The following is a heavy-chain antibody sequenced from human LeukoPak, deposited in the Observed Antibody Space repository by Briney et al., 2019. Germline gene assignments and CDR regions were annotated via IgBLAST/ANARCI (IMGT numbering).Heavy chain of an antibody. CDR2: INHSGST. Sequence: SETLSLTCAVYGGSFSGYYWSWIRQPPGKGLEWIGEINHSGSTNYNPSLKSRVTISVDTSKNQFSLKLSSVTAADTAVYYCARGGGAAWGYYYYGMDVWGQGTTVTVSS. J-gene: IGHJ6*02. D-gene: IGHD3-16*01. V-gene: IGHV4-34*01. CDR3: ARGGGAAWGYYYYGMDV. CDR1: GGSFSGYY.